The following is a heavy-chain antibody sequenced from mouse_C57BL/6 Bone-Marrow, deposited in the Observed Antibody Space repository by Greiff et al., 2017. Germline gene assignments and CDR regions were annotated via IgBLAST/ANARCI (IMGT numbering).Heavy chain of an antibody. CDR2: IDPSDSYT. Sequence: QVQLQQPGAELVKPGASVKLSCKASGYTFTSYWMQWVKQRPGQGLEWIGEIDPSDSYTNYNQKFKGKATLTVDTSSSTAYMQLSSLTSEDSAVYYCARYLTPYYFDYWGQGTTLTVSS. D-gene: IGHD1-1*01. CDR1: GYTFTSYW. J-gene: IGHJ2*01. CDR3: ARYLTPYYFDY. V-gene: IGHV1-50*01.